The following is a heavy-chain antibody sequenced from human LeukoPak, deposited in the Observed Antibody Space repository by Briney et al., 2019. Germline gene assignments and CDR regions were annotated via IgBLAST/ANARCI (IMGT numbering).Heavy chain of an antibody. CDR3: ARVFSYSYGPPYNWFDP. Sequence: ASVKVSCKASGYTFTSYAMHWVRQAPGQRLEWMGWINAGNGNTKYSQKFQGRVTITRDTTASTAYMELSSLRSEDTAVYYCARVFSYSYGPPYNWFDPWGQGTLVTVSS. CDR2: INAGNGNT. D-gene: IGHD5-18*01. CDR1: GYTFTSYA. J-gene: IGHJ5*02. V-gene: IGHV1-3*01.